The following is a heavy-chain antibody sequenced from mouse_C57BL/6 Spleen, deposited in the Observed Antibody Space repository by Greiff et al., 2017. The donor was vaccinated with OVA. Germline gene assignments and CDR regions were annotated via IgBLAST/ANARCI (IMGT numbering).Heavy chain of an antibody. J-gene: IGHJ4*01. Sequence: QVQLKQPGAELVKPGASVKMSCKASGYTFTSYWITWVKQRPGQGLEWIGDIYPGSGSTNYNEKFKSKATLTVDTSSSTAYMQLSSLTSEDSAVYYCARCTAQAPYDAMDYWGQGTSVTVSS. CDR1: GYTFTSYW. CDR3: ARCTAQAPYDAMDY. V-gene: IGHV1-55*01. D-gene: IGHD3-2*02. CDR2: IYPGSGST.